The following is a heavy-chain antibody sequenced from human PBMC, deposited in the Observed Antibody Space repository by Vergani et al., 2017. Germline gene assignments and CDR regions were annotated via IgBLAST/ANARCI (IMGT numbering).Heavy chain of an antibody. Sequence: QVQLVESGGGVVQPGRSLRLSCAASGFTFSSYGMHWVRQAPGKGLEWVAVISYDGSNKYYADSVKGRFTISSDNSKNTLYLQMNSLRAEDTAVYYCAKDGYYYGSGSYYNVLWGQGTLVTVSS. CDR3: AKDGYYYGSGSYYNVL. J-gene: IGHJ4*02. D-gene: IGHD3-10*01. CDR1: GFTFSSYG. CDR2: ISYDGSNK. V-gene: IGHV3-30*18.